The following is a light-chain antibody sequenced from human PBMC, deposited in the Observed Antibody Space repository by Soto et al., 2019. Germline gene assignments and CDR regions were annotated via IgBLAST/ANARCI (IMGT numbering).Light chain of an antibody. J-gene: IGKJ2*01. V-gene: IGKV1-9*01. Sequence: IQLTQSPSSLYASVGDRVTITCWASQGISSSLAWYQQKAGKAPKLLIYTASTLQSGLPSRFSGSGSGTDFTLTISSLQPEDFATYYCQQLNSYPYTFGQGTELAIK. CDR2: TAS. CDR3: QQLNSYPYT. CDR1: QGISSS.